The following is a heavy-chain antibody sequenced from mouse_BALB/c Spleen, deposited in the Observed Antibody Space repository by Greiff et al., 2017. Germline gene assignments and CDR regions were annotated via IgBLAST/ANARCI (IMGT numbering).Heavy chain of an antibody. CDR3: ARGYDGYYWYFDV. Sequence: EVQLVESGGGLVQPGGSLRLSCATSGFTFTDYYMSWVRQPPGKALEWLGFIRNKANGYTTEYSASVKGRFTISRDNSQSILYLQMNTLRAEDSATYYCARGYDGYYWYFDVWGAGTTVTVSS. CDR2: IRNKANGYTT. CDR1: GFTFTDYY. D-gene: IGHD2-3*01. V-gene: IGHV7-3*02. J-gene: IGHJ1*01.